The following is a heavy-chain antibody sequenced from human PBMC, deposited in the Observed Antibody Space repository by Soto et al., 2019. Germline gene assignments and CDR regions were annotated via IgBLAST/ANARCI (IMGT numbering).Heavy chain of an antibody. CDR3: AEDTGRHYDSGWGHSYGLDV. D-gene: IGHD3-22*01. V-gene: IGHV3-23*01. Sequence: GGSLRLSCAASGFTFSTYAMTWVRQAPGKGLEWVSAISGSTSNPYYADSVKGRFTMSRDNSKNTVYLQMNSLRSEDTALYYCAEDTGRHYDSGWGHSYGLDVWGQGTTVTVSS. CDR2: ISGSTSNP. J-gene: IGHJ6*02. CDR1: GFTFSTYA.